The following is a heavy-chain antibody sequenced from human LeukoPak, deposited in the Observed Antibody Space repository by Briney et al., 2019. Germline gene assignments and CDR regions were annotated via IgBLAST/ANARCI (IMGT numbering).Heavy chain of an antibody. CDR1: GFTFSSYA. J-gene: IGHJ4*02. V-gene: IGHV3-30*04. CDR2: ISYDGSNK. CDR3: ARDLVYYGSGSYYNGIDY. Sequence: PGGSLRLSCAASGFTFSSYAMHWVRQAPGKGLEWVAVISYDGSNKYYADSVKGRFTISRDNSKNTLYLQMNSLRAEDTAVYYCARDLVYYGSGSYYNGIDYWGQGTLVTVSS. D-gene: IGHD3-10*01.